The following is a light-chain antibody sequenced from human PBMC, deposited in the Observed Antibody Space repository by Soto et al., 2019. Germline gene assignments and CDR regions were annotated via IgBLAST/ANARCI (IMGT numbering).Light chain of an antibody. CDR3: MQSAHWPHT. J-gene: IGKJ2*01. CDR2: MVS. Sequence: DVVMTQSPLSLSVTLGQPASISCKSSQSLVVSNEKTYFFWFHQRPGQSPRRLIYMVSNRDSGVPDRFSGSGSGTDFTLKITRVEADDVGVYYCMQSAHWPHTFGQGTKLEI. V-gene: IGKV2-30*01. CDR1: QSLVVSNEKTY.